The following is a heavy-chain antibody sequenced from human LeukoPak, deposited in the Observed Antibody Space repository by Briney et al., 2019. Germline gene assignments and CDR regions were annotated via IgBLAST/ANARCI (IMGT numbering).Heavy chain of an antibody. CDR3: AKDLGQQLVRGLFDY. Sequence: GGSLRLSCAASGFTFSSYSMNWVRQAPGKGLEWVSSISSSSSYIYYADSVKGRFTISRDNAKNSLYLQMNSLRAEDTAVYYCAKDLGQQLVRGLFDYWGQGTLVTVSS. D-gene: IGHD6-13*01. J-gene: IGHJ4*02. V-gene: IGHV3-21*04. CDR2: ISSSSSYI. CDR1: GFTFSSYS.